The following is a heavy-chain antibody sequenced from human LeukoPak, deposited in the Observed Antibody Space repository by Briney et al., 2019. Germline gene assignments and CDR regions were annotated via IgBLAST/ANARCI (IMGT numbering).Heavy chain of an antibody. J-gene: IGHJ6*03. CDR1: GYSFDTHW. CDR2: IYPGDSDA. V-gene: IGHV5-51*01. Sequence: GESLKIFCKGSGYSFDTHWNTWVRQMPGKGLEWRGMIYPGDSDARYNPSFQGQVTISADKSISTAYLQWSSLKASDTAIYYCARHGEWQQIQYYMDVWGRGTTVTVSS. CDR3: ARHGEWQQIQYYMDV. D-gene: IGHD6-6*01.